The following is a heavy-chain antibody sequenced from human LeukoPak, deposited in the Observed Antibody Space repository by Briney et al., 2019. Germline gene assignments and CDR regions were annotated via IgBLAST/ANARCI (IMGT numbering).Heavy chain of an antibody. CDR1: GFTFSSYA. V-gene: IGHV3-23*01. CDR2: ISVSGGST. J-gene: IGHJ4*02. D-gene: IGHD3-16*01. Sequence: GGSLRLSCAASGFTFSSYAMSWVRQAPGKGLEWVSAISVSGGSTYYADSVKGRFTISRDNSKNTLYLQMNSLRAEDTAVYYCANGELLGGFDYWGQGTLVTVSS. CDR3: ANGELLGGFDY.